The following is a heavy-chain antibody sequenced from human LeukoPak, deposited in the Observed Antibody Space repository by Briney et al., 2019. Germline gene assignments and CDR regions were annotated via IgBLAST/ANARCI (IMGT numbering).Heavy chain of an antibody. D-gene: IGHD2-15*01. J-gene: IGHJ4*02. CDR1: GFTVSSNY. V-gene: IGHV3-66*01. CDR2: IYSGGST. Sequence: GGSLRLSCAASGFTVSSNYMSWVRQAPGKGLEWVSVIYSGGSTYYADSVKGRFTISRDNAKNSLYLQMDSLRAEDTAVYYCARDTYCSGGTCYSLGYWGQGTLVTVSS. CDR3: ARDTYCSGGTCYSLGY.